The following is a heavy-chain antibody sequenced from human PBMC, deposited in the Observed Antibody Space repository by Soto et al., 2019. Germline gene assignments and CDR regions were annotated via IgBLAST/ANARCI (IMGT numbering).Heavy chain of an antibody. V-gene: IGHV3-7*01. J-gene: IGHJ6*02. CDR3: ARYAPDYFRHYYYGMDV. D-gene: IGHD2-2*01. CDR1: GFTFSSYW. Sequence: GGSLRLSCAASGFTFSSYWMSWVRQAPGKGLEWVANIKQDGSEKYYVDSVKGRFTISRDNAKNSLYLQMNSLRAEDTAVYYCARYAPDYFRHYYYGMDVWGQGTMVTVSS. CDR2: IKQDGSEK.